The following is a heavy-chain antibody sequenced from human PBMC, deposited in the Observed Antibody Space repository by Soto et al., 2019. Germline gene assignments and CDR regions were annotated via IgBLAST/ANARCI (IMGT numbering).Heavy chain of an antibody. CDR1: GFTFSSYA. CDR3: ARVDPLELNYDSSGYPDY. CDR2: ISYDGSNK. D-gene: IGHD3-22*01. J-gene: IGHJ4*02. V-gene: IGHV3-30-3*01. Sequence: GSLRLSCAASGFTFSSYAMHWVRQAPGKGLEWVAVISYDGSNKYYADSVKGRFTISRDNSKNTLYLQMNSLRAEDTAVYYCARVDPLELNYDSSGYPDYWGQGTLVTVSS.